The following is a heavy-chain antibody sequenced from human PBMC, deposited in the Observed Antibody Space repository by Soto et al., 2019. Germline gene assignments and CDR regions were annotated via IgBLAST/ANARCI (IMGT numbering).Heavy chain of an antibody. D-gene: IGHD6-13*01. CDR2: IYPGDSDT. J-gene: IGHJ4*02. V-gene: IGHV5-51*01. Sequence: PGESLKISCKGSGYSFTSYWIGWVRQMPGKGLEWMGIIYPGDSDTRYSPSFQGQVTISADKSISTAYLQWSSLKASDTAMYYCARLNSDGYSSSWYYFDYWGQGTLVTVSS. CDR1: GYSFTSYW. CDR3: ARLNSDGYSSSWYYFDY.